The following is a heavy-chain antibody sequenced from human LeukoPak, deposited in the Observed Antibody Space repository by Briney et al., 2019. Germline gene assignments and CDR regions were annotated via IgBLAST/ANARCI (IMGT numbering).Heavy chain of an antibody. V-gene: IGHV4-31*03. Sequence: SETLSLTCTVSGGSISSGGYYWSWIRQHPGKGLEWIGYIYYSGSTYYNPSLESRVTISVDTSKNQFSLKLSSVTAADTAVYYCARENAYDSSGYTVDYWGQGTLVTVSS. J-gene: IGHJ4*02. CDR1: GGSISSGGYY. CDR3: ARENAYDSSGYTVDY. CDR2: IYYSGST. D-gene: IGHD3-22*01.